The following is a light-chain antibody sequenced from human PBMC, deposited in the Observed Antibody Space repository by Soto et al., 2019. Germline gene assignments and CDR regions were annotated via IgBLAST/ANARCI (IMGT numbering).Light chain of an antibody. Sequence: IILTQSPGTLSLSPGERVTLSCKASQTINNNYVAWYQQRPGRAPRLLVYGASARATGIPDRFRGSGAGTDSTLTISRLEPEDFAVYYCQHHGDLIGFGGGTKV. V-gene: IGKV3-20*01. J-gene: IGKJ4*01. CDR1: QTINNNY. CDR3: QHHGDLIG. CDR2: GAS.